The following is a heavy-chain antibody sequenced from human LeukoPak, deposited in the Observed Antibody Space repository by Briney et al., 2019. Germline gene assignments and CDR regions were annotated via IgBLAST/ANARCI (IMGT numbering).Heavy chain of an antibody. CDR2: IGTAGDT. J-gene: IGHJ4*02. CDR1: RFTFSNYD. Sequence: TGGSLRLSCAASRFTFSNYDMHWVRQATGKGLEWVSAIGTAGDTYYSGSVKGRFTISRENAKNSLYLQMNSLKAGDTAVYYCARGGWFGELLRPFDYWGQGSLVTVSS. CDR3: ARGGWFGELLRPFDY. V-gene: IGHV3-13*01. D-gene: IGHD3-10*01.